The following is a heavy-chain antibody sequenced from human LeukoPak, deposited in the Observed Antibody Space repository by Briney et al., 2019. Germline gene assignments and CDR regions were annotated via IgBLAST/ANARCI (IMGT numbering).Heavy chain of an antibody. CDR1: GGSISSGGYY. V-gene: IGHV4-31*03. J-gene: IGHJ4*02. D-gene: IGHD3-22*01. Sequence: SQTLSLTCTVSGGSISSGGYYWSWIRQHPGKGLEWIGYIYYSGSTYYNPSLKSRVTISVDTSKNQFSLKLSSVTAADTAVYYCARTYYYDSSGYYFGHFDYWGQGTLVTVSS. CDR2: IYYSGST. CDR3: ARTYYYDSSGYYFGHFDY.